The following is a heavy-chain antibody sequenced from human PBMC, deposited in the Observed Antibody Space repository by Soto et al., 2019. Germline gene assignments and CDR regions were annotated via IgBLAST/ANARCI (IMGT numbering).Heavy chain of an antibody. CDR2: INHSGST. V-gene: IGHV4-34*01. Sequence: SETLSLTCAVYGGSFSGYYWSWIRQPPGKGLEWIGEINHSGSTNYNPSLKSRVTISVDTSKNQFSLKLSSVTAADTAVYYCARVSTFGVVIWGEDYGMDVWGQGTTVTVSS. CDR1: GGSFSGYY. J-gene: IGHJ6*02. D-gene: IGHD3-3*01. CDR3: ARVSTFGVVIWGEDYGMDV.